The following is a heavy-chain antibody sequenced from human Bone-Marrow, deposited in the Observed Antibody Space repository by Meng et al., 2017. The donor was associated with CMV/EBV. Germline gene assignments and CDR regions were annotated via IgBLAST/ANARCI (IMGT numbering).Heavy chain of an antibody. CDR2: ISSSSSYI. D-gene: IGHD3-16*01. J-gene: IGHJ4*02. Sequence: GESLKISCAASGFTFSNTWMSWVRQAPGKGLEWVSFISSSSSYIYYADSVKGRFTISRDNAKTTLYLQMNSLRARDTAVYYCARGTAALRLELGASFYWGQGTLVTVSS. V-gene: IGHV3-21*01. CDR1: GFTFSNTW. CDR3: ARGTAALRLELGASFY.